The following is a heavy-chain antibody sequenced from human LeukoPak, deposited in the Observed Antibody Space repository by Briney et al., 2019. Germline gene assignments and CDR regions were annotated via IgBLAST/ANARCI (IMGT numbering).Heavy chain of an antibody. V-gene: IGHV3-20*04. CDR1: GFTFDDYG. J-gene: IGHJ4*02. CDR2: INWNGGSI. Sequence: PGGSLRLSCAASGFTFDDYGMSWVRQVPGKGLEWVSGINWNGGSIGYSDSVKGRFTISRDNAKNSLYLQMNSLRVEDTAVYYCARGSVSSGGGSDFDYWGQGTLVTVSS. CDR3: ARGSVSSGGGSDFDY. D-gene: IGHD6-19*01.